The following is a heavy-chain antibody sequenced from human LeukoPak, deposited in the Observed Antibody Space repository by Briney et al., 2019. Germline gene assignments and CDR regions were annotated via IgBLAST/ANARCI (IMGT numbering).Heavy chain of an antibody. CDR1: GFTFSNYA. CDR2: ISSSGGST. V-gene: IGHV3-64*01. D-gene: IGHD3-22*01. CDR3: ARGLYYYDSSGYPR. Sequence: GGSLRLSCAASGFTFSNYAMHWVRQAPGKGLEYVSAISSSGGSTYYASSVKGRFTISRDNSKNTLYLQMGSLRAEDMAVYYCARGLYYYDSSGYPRWGQGTLVTVSS. J-gene: IGHJ4*02.